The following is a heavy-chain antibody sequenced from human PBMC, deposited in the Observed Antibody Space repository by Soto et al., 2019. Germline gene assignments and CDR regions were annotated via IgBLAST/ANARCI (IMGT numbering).Heavy chain of an antibody. V-gene: IGHV1-46*03. J-gene: IGHJ6*03. CDR2: INPSGGST. D-gene: IGHD2-2*01. Sequence: ASVKVSCKASGYTFTSYYMHWVRQAPGQGLEWMGIINPSGGSTSYAQKFQGRVTMTRDTSTSTVYMELSSLRSEDTAVYYCAREPLLYCSSTSCSQYYYYMDVWGKGTTVTVSS. CDR1: GYTFTSYY. CDR3: AREPLLYCSSTSCSQYYYYMDV.